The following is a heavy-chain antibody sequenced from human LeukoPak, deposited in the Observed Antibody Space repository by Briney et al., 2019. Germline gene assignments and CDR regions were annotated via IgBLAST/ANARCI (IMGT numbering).Heavy chain of an antibody. Sequence: SVKVSCKASGGTFSSYAISWVRQAPGQGLEWMGGIIPIFGTANYAQKFQGRVTITADESTSTAYMKLSSLRSEDTAVYYCAREGSGYSWFDYWGQGTLVTVSS. CDR2: IIPIFGTA. J-gene: IGHJ4*02. D-gene: IGHD5-18*01. V-gene: IGHV1-69*13. CDR3: AREGSGYSWFDY. CDR1: GGTFSSYA.